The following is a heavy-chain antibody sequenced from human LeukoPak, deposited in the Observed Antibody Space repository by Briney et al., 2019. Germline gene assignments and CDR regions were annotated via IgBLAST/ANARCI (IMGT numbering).Heavy chain of an antibody. CDR1: GGSISSTNW. J-gene: IGHJ3*02. CDR2: IYHTGST. Sequence: SETLSLTCAVSGGSISSTNWWNWVRQPPGKGLEWIGEIYHTGSTNYNPSLKSRVTISVDKSKNQFSLNLSSVTAADTAVYYCARRGDYNDNSGHYPADAFDIWGQGTMVTVSS. V-gene: IGHV4-4*02. CDR3: ARRGDYNDNSGHYPADAFDI. D-gene: IGHD3-22*01.